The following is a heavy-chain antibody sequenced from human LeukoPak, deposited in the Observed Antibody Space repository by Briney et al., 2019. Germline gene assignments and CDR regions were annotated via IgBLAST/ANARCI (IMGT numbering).Heavy chain of an antibody. V-gene: IGHV4-30-2*01. CDR2: IYHSGST. Sequence: TLSLTFAVSGDSISSEGYSWSWIRPPPGKGLEWIGYIYHSGSTYYNPSLKSRVTISVDRSKNQFSLNLSSVTAADTAVYYCARETRYCGGGSCYSGMDVWGQGTTVTVSS. D-gene: IGHD2-15*01. J-gene: IGHJ6*02. CDR3: ARETRYCGGGSCYSGMDV. CDR1: GDSISSEGYS.